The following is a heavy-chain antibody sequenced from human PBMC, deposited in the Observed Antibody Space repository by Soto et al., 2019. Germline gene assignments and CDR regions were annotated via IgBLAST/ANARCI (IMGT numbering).Heavy chain of an antibody. CDR1: GYTFTSYA. D-gene: IGHD6-6*01. Sequence: EASVKVSCKASGYTFTSYAMHWVRQAPGQRLEWMGWINAGNGNTKYSQKLQGRVTITRDTSASTAYMELRGLRSEDTAVYYCARVRQLVGYFYYYMDVWGKGTTVTVSS. V-gene: IGHV1-3*01. CDR2: INAGNGNT. CDR3: ARVRQLVGYFYYYMDV. J-gene: IGHJ6*03.